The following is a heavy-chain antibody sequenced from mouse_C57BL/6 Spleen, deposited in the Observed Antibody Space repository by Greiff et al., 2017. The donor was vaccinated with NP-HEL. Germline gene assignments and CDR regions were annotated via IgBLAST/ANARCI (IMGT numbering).Heavy chain of an antibody. D-gene: IGHD1-1*01. CDR2: IHPNSGST. J-gene: IGHJ3*01. CDR1: GYTFTSYW. Sequence: QVQLQQPGAELVKPGASVKLSCKASGYTFTSYWMHWVKQRPGQGLEWIGMIHPNSGSTNYNEKFKSKATLTVDKSSSTAYMQLSSLTSEDSAVYYCAIYYYGSSLWFAYWGQGTLVTVSA. V-gene: IGHV1-64*01. CDR3: AIYYYGSSLWFAY.